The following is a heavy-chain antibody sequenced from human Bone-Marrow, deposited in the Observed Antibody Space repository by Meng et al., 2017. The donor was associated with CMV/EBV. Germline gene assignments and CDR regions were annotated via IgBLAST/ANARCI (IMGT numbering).Heavy chain of an antibody. V-gene: IGHV4-59*04. CDR3: STYHCSSTTCYIP. Sequence: SETLSLTCIVSGGSISTYYWTWIRQPPGKGLEWIGNIYYSGSTYYNPSLKSRVTISVDTSKNQFSLKLSSVTAADTAVYYCSTYHCSSTTCYIPWGQGTLVTVSS. CDR1: GGSISTYY. J-gene: IGHJ5*02. CDR2: IYYSGST. D-gene: IGHD2-2*01.